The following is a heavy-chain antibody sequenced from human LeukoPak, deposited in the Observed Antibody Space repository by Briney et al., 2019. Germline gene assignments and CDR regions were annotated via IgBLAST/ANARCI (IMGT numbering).Heavy chain of an antibody. CDR3: ARLRYYDVGSGYPF. V-gene: IGHV1-2*02. CDR2: INPNSGGT. CDR1: GYTFTGYY. Sequence: ASVKVSCKASGYTFTGYYMHWVRQAPGQGLEWMGWINPNSGGTNYAQKFQGRVTMTRDTSISTAYMELSRLRSDDTAVYYCARLRYYDVGSGYPFWGQGTLVTVPS. J-gene: IGHJ4*02. D-gene: IGHD3-22*01.